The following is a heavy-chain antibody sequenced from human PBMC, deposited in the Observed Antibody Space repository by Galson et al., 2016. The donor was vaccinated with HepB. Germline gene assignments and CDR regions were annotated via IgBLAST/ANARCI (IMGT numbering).Heavy chain of an antibody. CDR1: GFTFDDHT. D-gene: IGHD3-10*01. V-gene: IGHV3-9*01. Sequence: SLRLSCAASGFTFDDHTIHWVRQAPGKGLEWVSGISWNSGNIVYADSVKGRFTISRDNAKNSLYLQMNSLRAEDTALYYCAKGYGDLYVWFDPRGQGTLVTVSS. CDR2: ISWNSGNI. CDR3: AKGYGDLYVWFDP. J-gene: IGHJ5*02.